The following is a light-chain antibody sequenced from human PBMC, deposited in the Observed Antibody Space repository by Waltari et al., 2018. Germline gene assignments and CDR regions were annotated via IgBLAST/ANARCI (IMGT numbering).Light chain of an antibody. CDR3: QQYYDTPYS. Sequence: DIVMTQSPDSLAVFLGARATINCQSSQSVLYSSTSQNYLAWYQQKPGQPPKLLIYWASTRESGVPDRFSGSGSGTDFTLAISSLQAEDVAVYYCQQYYDTPYSFGQGTKLEIK. J-gene: IGKJ2*03. CDR2: WAS. V-gene: IGKV4-1*01. CDR1: QSVLYSSTSQNY.